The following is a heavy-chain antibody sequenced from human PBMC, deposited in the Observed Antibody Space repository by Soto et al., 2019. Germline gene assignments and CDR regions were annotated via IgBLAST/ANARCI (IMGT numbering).Heavy chain of an antibody. J-gene: IGHJ4*02. Sequence: SETLSLTCAVSGGSISSSNWWSWVRQPPGKGLEWIGEIYHSGSTNYNPSLKSRVTISVDKSKNQFSLKLSSVTAADTAVDYCARSPVLEQLAYFDYWGKGTLVTVSS. CDR1: GGSISSSNW. D-gene: IGHD6-6*01. CDR3: ARSPVLEQLAYFDY. CDR2: IYHSGST. V-gene: IGHV4-4*02.